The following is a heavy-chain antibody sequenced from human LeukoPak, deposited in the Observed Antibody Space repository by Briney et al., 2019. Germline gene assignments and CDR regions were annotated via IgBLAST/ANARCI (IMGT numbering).Heavy chain of an antibody. Sequence: GGSLRLSCAASGFTFSSYAMSWVSQAPGKGLEWVSAISGSGGSTYYADSVKGRFTISRDNSKNTLYLQMNSLRAEDTAVYYCAKDRPDDYGDYGVPYYFDYWGQGTLVTVSS. CDR2: ISGSGGST. CDR1: GFTFSSYA. CDR3: AKDRPDDYGDYGVPYYFDY. V-gene: IGHV3-23*01. J-gene: IGHJ4*02. D-gene: IGHD4-17*01.